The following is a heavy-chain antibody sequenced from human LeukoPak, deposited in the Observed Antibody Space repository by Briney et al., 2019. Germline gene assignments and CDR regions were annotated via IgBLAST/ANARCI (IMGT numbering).Heavy chain of an antibody. CDR3: ARVRGDDFDAFDI. CDR1: GFTFSSYA. Sequence: GGSLRLSCAASGFTFSSYAMSWVRQAPGKGLEWVSAISGSGGSTYYADSVKGRFTISRDNAKNSLYLQMNSLRDDDTAMYYCARVRGDDFDAFDIWGQGTMVTVSS. D-gene: IGHD3-3*01. J-gene: IGHJ3*02. CDR2: ISGSGGST. V-gene: IGHV3-23*01.